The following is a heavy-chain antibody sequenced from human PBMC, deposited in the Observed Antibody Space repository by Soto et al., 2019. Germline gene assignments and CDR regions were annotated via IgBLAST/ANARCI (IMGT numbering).Heavy chain of an antibody. Sequence: GGSLRPSCTASGFTFSSHGMNWVRQAPGKGLEWVSFLSGSAGITFYADSVKGRFTTSRDNSMNTLYLQMNSPRAEDTAVYYSARDSGRGFDPWGQGTLVTVSS. CDR1: GFTFSSHG. CDR3: ARDSGRGFDP. J-gene: IGHJ5*02. V-gene: IGHV3-23*01. CDR2: LSGSAGIT.